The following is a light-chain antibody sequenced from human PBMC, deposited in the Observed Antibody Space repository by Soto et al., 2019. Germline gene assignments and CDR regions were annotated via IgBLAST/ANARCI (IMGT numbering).Light chain of an antibody. CDR3: QQFGSSIPHT. Sequence: EIVMTQSPGTLSLSPGERATISCRASQVIGSRYLAWYHQKSGQAPRLLIYGASGRATGIPDRFSGSGSGTDFTLTISILEHEDFGVYYCQQFGSSIPHTFGQGTKLEIK. CDR2: GAS. J-gene: IGKJ2*01. V-gene: IGKV3-20*01. CDR1: QVIGSRY.